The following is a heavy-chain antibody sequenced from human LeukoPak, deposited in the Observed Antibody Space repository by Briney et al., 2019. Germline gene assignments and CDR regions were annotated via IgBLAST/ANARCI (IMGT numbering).Heavy chain of an antibody. CDR1: GFTSSGYW. V-gene: IGHV3-7*01. CDR3: AKLARSDDFDI. Sequence: GGSLRLSCAASGFTSSGYWMTWVRQAPGKGLEWVASIKQDRSEKKYVDSVKGRFTISGDNAKTVYLQMNSLRAEDTAVYYCAKLARSDDFDIWGQGTMVTVSS. J-gene: IGHJ3*02. CDR2: IKQDRSEK.